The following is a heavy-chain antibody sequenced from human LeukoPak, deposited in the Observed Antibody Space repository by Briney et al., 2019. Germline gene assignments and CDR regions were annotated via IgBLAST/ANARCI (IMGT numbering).Heavy chain of an antibody. CDR1: GFTVSSNY. V-gene: IGHV3-53*01. CDR3: ARYRYSGSYPLDY. D-gene: IGHD1-26*01. J-gene: IGHJ4*02. CDR2: IYSGGST. Sequence: GGSLRLSCAASGFTVSSNYMSWVRQAPGKGLEWVSVIYSGGSTYYADSVKGRFTIPRDNSKNTLYLQMNSLRAEDTAVYYCARYRYSGSYPLDYWGQGTLVTVSS.